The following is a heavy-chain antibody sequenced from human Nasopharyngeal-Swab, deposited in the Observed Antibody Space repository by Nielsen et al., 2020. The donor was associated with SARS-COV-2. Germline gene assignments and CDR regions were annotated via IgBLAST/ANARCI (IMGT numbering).Heavy chain of an antibody. CDR1: GFTFADYT. D-gene: IGHD2-15*01. Sequence: GESLKISCAASGFTFADYTMHWVRQATGKGLEWVSAIGTAGDTYYPGSVKGRFTISRENAKNSLYLQMNSLRAGDTAVYYCARERTDCSGGSCYSYGMDVWGQGTTVTVSS. CDR3: ARERTDCSGGSCYSYGMDV. CDR2: IGTAGDT. V-gene: IGHV3-13*01. J-gene: IGHJ6*02.